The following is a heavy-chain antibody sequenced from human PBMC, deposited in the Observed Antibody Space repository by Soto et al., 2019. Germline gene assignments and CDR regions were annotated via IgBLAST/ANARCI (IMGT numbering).Heavy chain of an antibody. J-gene: IGHJ3*02. D-gene: IGHD4-17*01. V-gene: IGHV3-48*02. CDR3: ARDPYDYGDEYGSFDI. CDR1: GFTFSSYS. Sequence: EVQLVESGGGLVQPGGSLRLSCAASGFTFSSYSMNWVRQAPGKGLEWVSYISSSSSNMYYADSVKGRFTISSDNAKNSLYLQMNSPRDEDTAVYYCARDPYDYGDEYGSFDIWGHGTMVIFAS. CDR2: ISSSSSNM.